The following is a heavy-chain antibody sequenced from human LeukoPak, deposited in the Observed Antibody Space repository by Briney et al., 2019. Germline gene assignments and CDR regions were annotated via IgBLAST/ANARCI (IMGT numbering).Heavy chain of an antibody. CDR1: GGSISSSSYY. CDR3: ARGNPYYYGSGSYYAPDY. CDR2: INHSGST. D-gene: IGHD3-10*01. J-gene: IGHJ4*02. V-gene: IGHV4-39*07. Sequence: SETLSLTCTVSGGSISSSSYYWGWIRQPPGKGLEWIGEINHSGSTNYNPSLKSRVTISVDTSKNQFSLKLSSVTAADTAVYYCARGNPYYYGSGSYYAPDYWGQGTLVTVSS.